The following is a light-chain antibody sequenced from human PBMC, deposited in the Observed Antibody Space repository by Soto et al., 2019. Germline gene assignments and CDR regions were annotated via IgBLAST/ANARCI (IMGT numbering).Light chain of an antibody. CDR3: QSYDISLRGYV. CDR2: VNT. V-gene: IGLV1-40*01. CDR1: SSNIGAGYD. Sequence: QSVLTQPPSVSGAPGQRVTISCTGGSSNIGAGYDVHWYQQLPGTAPKLLIYVNTDRPSGVPDRFSGSKSGTSASLAITGLQPEDEADYYCQSYDISLRGYVLGDGTKLTVL. J-gene: IGLJ1*01.